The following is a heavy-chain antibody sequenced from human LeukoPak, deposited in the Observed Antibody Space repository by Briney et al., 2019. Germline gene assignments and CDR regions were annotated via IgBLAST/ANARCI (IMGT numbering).Heavy chain of an antibody. CDR2: MHGSGSP. CDR3: ARDLSINAFDI. V-gene: IGHV4-61*08. J-gene: IGHJ3*02. CDR1: GGSISGGDYY. Sequence: SETLSLTCTVSGGSISGGDYYWSWIRQPPGKGLEWIAYMHGSGSPNYNPSLASRLTLSVDATENQLSLKLSSVTAADTAVYFCARDLSINAFDIWGPGTLVTVSS. D-gene: IGHD2/OR15-2a*01.